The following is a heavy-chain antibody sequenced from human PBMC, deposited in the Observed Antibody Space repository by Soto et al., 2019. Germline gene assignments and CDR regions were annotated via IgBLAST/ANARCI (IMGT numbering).Heavy chain of an antibody. CDR2: IGGRGDRT. CDR1: GFTFSTYA. V-gene: IGHV3-23*01. J-gene: IGHJ6*02. Sequence: EVQLLESGGGLVQPGGSLRLSCSASGFTFSTYAMNLVRQAPGKGRDWVSAIGGRGDRTYYADSVKGRFTISRDNSGNTLYLQMNSLRGDDTAVYFCAKGKLSSSPKYFYGLDVWGQGTTVTVSS. D-gene: IGHD6-13*01. CDR3: AKGKLSSSPKYFYGLDV.